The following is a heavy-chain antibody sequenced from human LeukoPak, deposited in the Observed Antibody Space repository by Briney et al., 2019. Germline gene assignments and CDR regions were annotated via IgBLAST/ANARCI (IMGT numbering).Heavy chain of an antibody. Sequence: SETLSLTCTVSGDSIRGYYWSWIRQPAGKGLEWIGRIYTSGSTNYNPSLKSRVTMSVDTSKNQFSLKLSSVTAADTAVYYCARNRWGYDYVWGSYRQGPFDYWGQGTLVTVSS. V-gene: IGHV4-4*07. D-gene: IGHD3-16*02. J-gene: IGHJ4*02. CDR3: ARNRWGYDYVWGSYRQGPFDY. CDR2: IYTSGST. CDR1: GDSIRGYY.